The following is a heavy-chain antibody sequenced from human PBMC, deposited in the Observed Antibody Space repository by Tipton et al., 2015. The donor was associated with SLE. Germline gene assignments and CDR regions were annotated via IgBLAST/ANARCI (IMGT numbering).Heavy chain of an antibody. V-gene: IGHV4-34*01. CDR2: INHSGST. J-gene: IGHJ6*02. CDR1: GGSFSGYY. D-gene: IGHD6-13*01. CDR3: ARHVGNSSPGGYYYGMDV. Sequence: TLSLTCAVYGGSFSGYYWRWIRLSPGKGLEWVGEINHSGSTNDNPSLKSRVSISVDTAKNQFSLKLSSVTAADTAVYYCARHVGNSSPGGYYYGMDVWGQGNTVTVS.